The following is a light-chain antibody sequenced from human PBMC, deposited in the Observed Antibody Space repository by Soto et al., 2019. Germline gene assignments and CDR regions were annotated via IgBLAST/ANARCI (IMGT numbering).Light chain of an antibody. CDR3: QQYNNWPLTWT. CDR2: GAS. J-gene: IGKJ1*01. CDR1: QSISSN. V-gene: IGKV3-15*01. Sequence: DIVMTQSPASLSVSVGDRVTITCRASQSISSNIAWYQQKPGQAPSLLIYGASTTATGIPATFRVSGSGTEITLTLTSLQSEDFAFYYCQQYNNWPLTWTFGQGTKVDIK.